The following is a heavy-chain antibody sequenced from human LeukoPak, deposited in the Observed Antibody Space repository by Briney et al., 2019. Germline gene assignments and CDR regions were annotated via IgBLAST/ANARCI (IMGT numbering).Heavy chain of an antibody. J-gene: IGHJ6*03. Sequence: KPSETLSLTCTVSGGSISSGSYYWSWIRQPAGKGLEWIGRIYTSGSTNNNPSLKSRVTISVDTSKNQFSLKLSSVTAADTAVYYCAREYGSGSGNYYCYYMDVWGRGTTVTISS. CDR3: AREYGSGSGNYYCYYMDV. V-gene: IGHV4-61*02. D-gene: IGHD3-10*01. CDR2: IYTSGST. CDR1: GGSISSGSYY.